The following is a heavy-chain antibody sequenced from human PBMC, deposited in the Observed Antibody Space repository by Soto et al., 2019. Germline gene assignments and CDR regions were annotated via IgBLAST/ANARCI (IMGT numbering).Heavy chain of an antibody. J-gene: IGHJ5*02. Sequence: GSLRLSCAASGFTFSGSAMHWVRQASGKGLEWVGRIRSKANSYATAYAASVKGRFTISRDDSKNTAYLQMNSLKTEDTAVYYCTATTRAAEGFDPWGQGTLVTVSS. V-gene: IGHV3-73*01. CDR3: TATTRAAEGFDP. CDR1: GFTFSGSA. CDR2: IRSKANSYAT. D-gene: IGHD2-2*01.